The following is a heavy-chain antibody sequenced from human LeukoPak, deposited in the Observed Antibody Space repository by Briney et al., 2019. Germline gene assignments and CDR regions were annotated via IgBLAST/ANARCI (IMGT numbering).Heavy chain of an antibody. CDR2: INPNSGGT. J-gene: IGHJ4*02. Sequence: ASVKVSCKASGYTFTGYYMQWVRQAPGQGREWMGWINPNSGGTNYAQKLQRRVTMTRDTSISTAYMELSRLRSDDMAVYDCARSPWEGSYYYFDYWDQGTLVTVSS. D-gene: IGHD1-26*01. CDR1: GYTFTGYY. V-gene: IGHV1-2*02. CDR3: ARSPWEGSYYYFDY.